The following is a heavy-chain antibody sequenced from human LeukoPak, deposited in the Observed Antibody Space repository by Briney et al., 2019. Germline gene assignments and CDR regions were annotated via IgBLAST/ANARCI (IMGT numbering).Heavy chain of an antibody. CDR3: ARDKGDYDFWSGPISFFDY. CDR2: ISSSSSYI. V-gene: IGHV3-21*01. CDR1: GFTFSSYS. J-gene: IGHJ4*02. Sequence: GGSLRLSCAASGFTFSSYSMNWVRQAPGKGLEWVSSISSSSSYIYYADSAKGRFTISRDNAENSLYLQMNSLRAEDTAVYYCARDKGDYDFWSGPISFFDYWGQGTLVTVSS. D-gene: IGHD3-3*01.